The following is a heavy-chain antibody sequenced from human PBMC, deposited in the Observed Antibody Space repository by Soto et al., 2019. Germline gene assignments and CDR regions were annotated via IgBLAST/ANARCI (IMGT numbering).Heavy chain of an antibody. CDR2: INAGGTSI. J-gene: IGHJ4*02. D-gene: IGHD3-10*01. Sequence: HPGGSLRLSCVGSGFSFSSYWVHWVRQPPGKGLEWVSRINAGGTSISCADSVKGRFTISRDNAKNTLYLQMDGLGVDDTAVYYCARAGSYRFDYWGLGTLVTVSS. CDR3: ARAGSYRFDY. V-gene: IGHV3-74*01. CDR1: GFSFSSYW.